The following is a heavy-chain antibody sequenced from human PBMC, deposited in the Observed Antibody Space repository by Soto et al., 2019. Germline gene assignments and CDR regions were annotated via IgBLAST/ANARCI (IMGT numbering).Heavy chain of an antibody. J-gene: IGHJ4*01. V-gene: IGHV3-48*03. CDR3: AKGGYYDSSGYFKD. CDR1: EFTFSSYE. Sequence: EVQLVESGGGLVQPGGSLRLSCAASEFTFSSYEMNWVRQAPGKGLEWVSYISGGGSDIHYADSVKGRFTISRDNTKNSLYLQMNSLRAEDTAVYYCAKGGYYDSSGYFKDWGQGTLVTVSS. D-gene: IGHD3-22*01. CDR2: ISGGGSDI.